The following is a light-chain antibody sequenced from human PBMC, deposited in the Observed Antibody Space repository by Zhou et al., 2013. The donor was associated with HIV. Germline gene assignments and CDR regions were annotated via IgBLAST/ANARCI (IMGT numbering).Light chain of an antibody. CDR3: QQYNQWLT. J-gene: IGKJ3*01. CDR2: GAS. CDR1: QSISSN. Sequence: EIVMTQSPATLSVSPGERATLSCRASQSISSNLVWYQQKPGQAPRLLIYGASTRATGVPARFSGSGSGTEFTLTISSLQSEDFAVYHCQQYNQWLTFGLGPKWKSN. V-gene: IGKV3-15*01.